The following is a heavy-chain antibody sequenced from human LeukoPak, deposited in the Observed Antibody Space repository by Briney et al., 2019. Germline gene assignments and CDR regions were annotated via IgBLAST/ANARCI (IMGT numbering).Heavy chain of an antibody. CDR3: AKAESPGSYPDY. CDR2: ISGSGGST. D-gene: IGHD3-10*01. J-gene: IGHJ4*02. Sequence: AGGSLRLSCAASGFTFSSYAMSWVRQAPGKGLEWVSAISGSGGSTYYADSVKGRFTISRDNSKNTLYLQMNSLRAEDTAVYYCAKAESPGSYPDYWGQGTLVTVSS. V-gene: IGHV3-23*01. CDR1: GFTFSSYA.